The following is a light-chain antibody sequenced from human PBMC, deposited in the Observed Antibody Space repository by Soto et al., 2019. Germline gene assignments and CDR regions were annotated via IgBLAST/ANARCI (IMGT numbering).Light chain of an antibody. CDR1: SGDIGYVNY. V-gene: IGLV2-14*01. CDR3: SSYIPASIRSV. CDR2: EVT. Sequence: QSALTQPASVSGSPGQSITVSCTGSSGDIGYVNYVSWYQHHPRNAPTLPIYEVTNRPSGVSDRFSGSKSGHTASLTISVLHAEDAPVYYCSSYIPASIRSVFGTGTKVTVL. J-gene: IGLJ1*01.